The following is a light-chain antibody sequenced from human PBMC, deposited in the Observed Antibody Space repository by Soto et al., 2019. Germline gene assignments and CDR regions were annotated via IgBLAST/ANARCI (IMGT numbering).Light chain of an antibody. CDR1: QSISSW. J-gene: IGKJ1*01. Sequence: DIPMTQSPSTLSASVRDRFTISSRASQSISSWLAWYQQKPGKAPKLLIYKASSLESGVPSRFSGSGSGTEFTLTISSLQPDDFATYYCQHYNSYSEAFGQGTKVDI. CDR3: QHYNSYSEA. V-gene: IGKV1-5*03. CDR2: KAS.